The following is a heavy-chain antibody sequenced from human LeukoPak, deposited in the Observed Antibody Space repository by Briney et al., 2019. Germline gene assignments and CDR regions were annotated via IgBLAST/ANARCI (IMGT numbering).Heavy chain of an antibody. V-gene: IGHV1-2*02. CDR2: INPNSGGT. D-gene: IGHD3-16*01. CDR3: ARGKGYFDSQ. J-gene: IGHJ4*02. Sequence: ATVKVSCKASGYTFTGYYMHWVRQAPGQGLEWMGWINPNSGGTNYAQKFQGRVTMTRDTSISTAYMELSRLRSDDAAVYYCARGKGYFDSQGGQGALVTVSS. CDR1: GYTFTGYY.